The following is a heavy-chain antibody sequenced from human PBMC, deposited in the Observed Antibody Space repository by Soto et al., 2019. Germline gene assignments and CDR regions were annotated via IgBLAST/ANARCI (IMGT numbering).Heavy chain of an antibody. J-gene: IGHJ6*02. CDR3: ARDGDGRMTTNPYYYNGMDV. CDR1: GGSISSGGYS. V-gene: IGHV4-61*08. CDR2: VFYTGRA. D-gene: IGHD4-4*01. Sequence: SETLSLTCAVSGGSISSGGYSWSWIRQPPGKGLERIGYVFYTGRANYNASLKSRVSISLDTSNYQFSLKLSSVTAADTAVYYCARDGDGRMTTNPYYYNGMDVWGPGTTVTVSS.